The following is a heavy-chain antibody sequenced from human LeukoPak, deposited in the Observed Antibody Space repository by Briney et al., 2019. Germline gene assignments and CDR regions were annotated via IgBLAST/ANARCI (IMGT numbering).Heavy chain of an antibody. Sequence: SETLSLTCAVYGGSFSGYYWSWIRQPPGKGLEWIGEINHSGSTNYNPSLKSRVTISVDTSKNQFSLKLSSVTAADTAVYYCARAPYDSSGSDAFDIWGQGTMVTVSS. J-gene: IGHJ3*02. V-gene: IGHV4-34*01. CDR3: ARAPYDSSGSDAFDI. D-gene: IGHD3-22*01. CDR2: INHSGST. CDR1: GGSFSGYY.